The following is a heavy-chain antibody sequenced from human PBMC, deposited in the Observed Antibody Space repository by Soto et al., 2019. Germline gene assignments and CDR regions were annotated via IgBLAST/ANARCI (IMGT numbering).Heavy chain of an antibody. D-gene: IGHD3-10*01. CDR1: GFTVSSNY. CDR2: IYGGGTT. V-gene: IGHV3-53*01. CDR3: ARDMAGYYGSEYPLGPWDV. J-gene: IGHJ6*02. Sequence: PGGSLRLSCAASGFTVSSNYMSWVRQAPGKGLEWVSVIYGGGTTYYADSVRGRFTISRDHSKNTVYLQMSSLRAEDTAMYYCARDMAGYYGSEYPLGPWDVWGQGTTVTVSS.